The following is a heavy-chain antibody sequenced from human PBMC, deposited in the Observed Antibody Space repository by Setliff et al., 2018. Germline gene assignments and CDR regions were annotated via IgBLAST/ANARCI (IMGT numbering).Heavy chain of an antibody. CDR1: GYTFTRYY. CDR2: IDPSGGYT. D-gene: IGHD2-15*01. V-gene: IGHV1-46*01. CDR3: IVNMVRPVTGLDS. Sequence: ASVKVSCKASGYTFTRYYMHWVRQAPGQGLEWMGIIDPSGGYTNYAQKFQGRVTMTRDTSTSTVYMELSSLRSEDTAIYYCIVNMVRPVTGLDSWGPGTLVTVSS. J-gene: IGHJ4*02.